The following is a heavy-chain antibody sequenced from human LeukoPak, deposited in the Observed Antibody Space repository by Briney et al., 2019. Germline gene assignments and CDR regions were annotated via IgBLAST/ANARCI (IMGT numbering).Heavy chain of an antibody. D-gene: IGHD5-12*01. Sequence: GGSLRLSCAASGFTFSSYAMSWVRQAPGKGLEWVSAISGSGGSTYYADSVKGRFTISRDNSKNTLYLQMNSLRAEDTAVYYCAKDRRYGGYVVYYFDYWGQGTLVTVSS. J-gene: IGHJ4*02. CDR1: GFTFSSYA. V-gene: IGHV3-23*01. CDR3: AKDRRYGGYVVYYFDY. CDR2: ISGSGGST.